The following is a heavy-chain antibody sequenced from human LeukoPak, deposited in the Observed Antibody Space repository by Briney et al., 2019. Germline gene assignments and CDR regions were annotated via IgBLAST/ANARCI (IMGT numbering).Heavy chain of an antibody. CDR1: GYTFSTYD. V-gene: IGHV3-33*08. CDR3: ARDDCSGGSCYWGYYYYYGMDV. D-gene: IGHD2-15*01. J-gene: IGHJ6*02. CDR2: IWYDGSNK. Sequence: GGSLRLSCAASGYTFSTYDVHWVRQAPGKGLEWVADIWYDGSNKYYADSVKGRFTISRDNSKNTLYLQVNSLRAEDTAVYYCARDDCSGGSCYWGYYYYYGMDVWGQGTTVTVSS.